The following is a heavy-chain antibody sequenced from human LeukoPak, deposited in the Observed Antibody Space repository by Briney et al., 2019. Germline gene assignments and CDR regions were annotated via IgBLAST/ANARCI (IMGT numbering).Heavy chain of an antibody. Sequence: SVKVSCKASGGTFSSYAISWVRQAPGQGLEWMGGIIPIFGTANYAQKFQGRVTITADESTSTAYMELSSLRSEDTAVYYCARDYSGSAYYDFWSGRATFDYWGQGTLVTVSS. V-gene: IGHV1-69*01. D-gene: IGHD3-3*01. J-gene: IGHJ4*02. CDR2: IIPIFGTA. CDR1: GGTFSSYA. CDR3: ARDYSGSAYYDFWSGRATFDY.